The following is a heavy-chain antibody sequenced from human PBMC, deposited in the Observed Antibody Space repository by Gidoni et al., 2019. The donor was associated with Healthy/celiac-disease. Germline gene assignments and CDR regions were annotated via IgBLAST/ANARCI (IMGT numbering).Heavy chain of an antibody. Sequence: HVQLVQSGAEVKKPGASVKLSCQASGYTFTSSAMHWVRQAPGKRLEWMGWINAGNGNTKYSQKFQGRVTITRDTSASTAYMELSSLRSEDTAGYYCARSGYSYRDAFDIWGQGTMVTVSS. CDR1: GYTFTSSA. J-gene: IGHJ3*02. V-gene: IGHV1-3*01. CDR3: ARSGYSYRDAFDI. D-gene: IGHD5-18*01. CDR2: INAGNGNT.